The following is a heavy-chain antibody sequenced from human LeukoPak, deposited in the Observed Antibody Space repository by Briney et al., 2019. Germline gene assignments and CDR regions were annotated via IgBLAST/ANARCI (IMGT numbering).Heavy chain of an antibody. V-gene: IGHV1-18*04. D-gene: IGHD6-13*01. Sequence: GASVKVSFKASGYTFTGYYLHWVRQAPGQGLEWMGWISAYNGNTNYAQKLQGRVTMTTDTSTSTAYMELRSLRSDDTAVYYCARYPTGITAAVGVHWFDPWGQGTLVTVSS. CDR3: ARYPTGITAAVGVHWFDP. CDR1: GYTFTGYY. CDR2: ISAYNGNT. J-gene: IGHJ5*02.